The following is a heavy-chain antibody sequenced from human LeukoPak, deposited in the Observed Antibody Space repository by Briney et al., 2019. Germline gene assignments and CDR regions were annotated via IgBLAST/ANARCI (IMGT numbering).Heavy chain of an antibody. CDR2: ISYDGSNK. Sequence: PGRSLRLSCAASGFTFSSYAMHWVRQAPGKGLEWVAVISYDGSNKYYADSVKGRFTISRDNSKNTLYPQMNSLRAEDTAVYYCARDRYIAAAGTFDYWGQGTLVTVSS. CDR3: ARDRYIAAAGTFDY. CDR1: GFTFSSYA. J-gene: IGHJ4*02. D-gene: IGHD6-13*01. V-gene: IGHV3-30*04.